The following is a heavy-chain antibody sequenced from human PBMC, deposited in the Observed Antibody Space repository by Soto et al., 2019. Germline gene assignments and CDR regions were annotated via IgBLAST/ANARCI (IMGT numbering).Heavy chain of an antibody. CDR3: AKHTYSSSWYF. V-gene: IGHV3-23*01. Sequence: GGSLRLSCAASGFTFTKYAMTWVRQAPGKGLEWVSSISKSGGDTYYADSVKGRFTISRDNSKNTLYLQMNGLRAEDTALDFCAKHTYSSSWYFWGQGTLVTLSS. D-gene: IGHD2-2*01. J-gene: IGHJ4*02. CDR1: GFTFTKYA. CDR2: ISKSGGDT.